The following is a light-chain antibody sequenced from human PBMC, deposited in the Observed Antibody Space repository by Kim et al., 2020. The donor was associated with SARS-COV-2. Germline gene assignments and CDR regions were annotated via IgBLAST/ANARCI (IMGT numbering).Light chain of an antibody. CDR2: GEN. CDR1: SLRTYY. J-gene: IGLJ3*02. Sequence: SSELTQDPAVSVPLGQTVRITCQGDSLRTYYASWYQQKPGQAPVLVIYGENNRPSGIPDRFSGSSSGNTASLTITGAQAEDEADYFCSSRDSSSNYLDRVFGGGTKLTVL. CDR3: SSRDSSSNYLDRV. V-gene: IGLV3-19*01.